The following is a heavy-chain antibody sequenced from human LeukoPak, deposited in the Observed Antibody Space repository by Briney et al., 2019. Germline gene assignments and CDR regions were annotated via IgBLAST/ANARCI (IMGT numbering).Heavy chain of an antibody. J-gene: IGHJ4*02. D-gene: IGHD5-12*01. CDR2: IKGDGSQK. V-gene: IGHV3-7*03. CDR3: AKPHSGYDWGFDY. Sequence: PGGSLRLSCAASGFIFSSHWMTWVRQAPEKGPEWVANIKGDGSQKNYVDSVKGRFTISRDNSKNTLYLQMNSLRAEDTAVYYCAKPHSGYDWGFDYWGQGTLVTVSS. CDR1: GFIFSSHW.